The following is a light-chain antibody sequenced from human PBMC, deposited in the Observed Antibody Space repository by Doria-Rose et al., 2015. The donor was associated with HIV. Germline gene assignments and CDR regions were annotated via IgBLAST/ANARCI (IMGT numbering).Light chain of an antibody. V-gene: IGKV4-1*01. CDR3: QQYYDAPS. CDR2: WAS. J-gene: IGKJ3*01. Sequence: DIQVTQSPESLGMSLGERATLNCKSNQSLLYTSKNYLAWYQQKPGQPPKLLIYWASTRQSGVPARFRGSGSGTGFTLTISRLEAEDVAVYYCQQYYDAPSFGPGTTVDIK. CDR1: QSLLYTSKNY.